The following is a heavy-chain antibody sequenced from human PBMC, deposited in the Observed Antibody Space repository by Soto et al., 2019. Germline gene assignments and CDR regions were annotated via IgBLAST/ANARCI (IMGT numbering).Heavy chain of an antibody. CDR2: IVVGSGNT. CDR1: GFTFTSSA. V-gene: IGHV1-58*01. D-gene: IGHD5-12*01. CDR3: AASRDGYNFDY. J-gene: IGHJ4*02. Sequence: QMQLVQSGPEVQKPGTSGQLSCKASGFTFTSSAVQWVRQARGPRLEWIGWIVVGSGNTNYAQKFQERVTITRDMSTSTAYMELSSLRFEDTAVYYCAASRDGYNFDYWGQGTLVTVSS.